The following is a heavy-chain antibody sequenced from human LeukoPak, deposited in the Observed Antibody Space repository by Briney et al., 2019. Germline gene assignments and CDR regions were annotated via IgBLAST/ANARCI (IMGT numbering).Heavy chain of an antibody. J-gene: IGHJ5*02. D-gene: IGHD2-15*01. CDR1: GYSFTSYW. CDR3: ARQVPGCSGGSCYSGWFDP. Sequence: GESLKSSCKGSGYSFTSYWISRVRQVPGKELEWMGMIYPGDSDTRYSPSFQGQVTMSADKSISAAYLQWSRLKASDTAMYYCARQVPGCSGGSCYSGWFDPWGQGTLVTVSS. CDR2: IYPGDSDT. V-gene: IGHV5-51*01.